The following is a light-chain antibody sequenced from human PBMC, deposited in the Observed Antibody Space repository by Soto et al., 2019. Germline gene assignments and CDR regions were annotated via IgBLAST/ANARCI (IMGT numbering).Light chain of an antibody. CDR1: STNIGNSF. J-gene: IGLJ2*01. CDR3: GTWETSLSAEL. CDR2: DNN. V-gene: IGLV1-51*01. Sequence: QSVLTQPPSMSAAPGQKVPISCSGGSTNIGNSFVSWYQHLPGTAPKLLIYDNNKRPSGIPDRFSGSKSGTSATLGITGLQPWDETDYYCGTWETSLSAELFGGGTKVTVL.